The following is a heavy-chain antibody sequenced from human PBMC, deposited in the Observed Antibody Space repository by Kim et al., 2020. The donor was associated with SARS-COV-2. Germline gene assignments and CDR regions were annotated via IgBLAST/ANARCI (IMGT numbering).Heavy chain of an antibody. Sequence: SETLSLTCTVSGGSISSYYWSWIRQPPGKGLEWIGYIYYSGSTNYNPPLKSRVTISVDTSKNQFSLKLSSVTAADTAVYYCARSKRITIFGVVIIPGAFDIWGQGTMVTVSS. CDR2: IYYSGST. D-gene: IGHD3-3*01. J-gene: IGHJ3*02. CDR1: GGSISSYY. CDR3: ARSKRITIFGVVIIPGAFDI. V-gene: IGHV4-59*01.